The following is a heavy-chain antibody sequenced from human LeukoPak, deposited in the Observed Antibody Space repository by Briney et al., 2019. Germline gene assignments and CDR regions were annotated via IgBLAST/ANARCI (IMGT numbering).Heavy chain of an antibody. Sequence: GGSLRLSCAASGFTFSSYWMSWVRQAPGKGLEWVANIKQDGSEKYYVDSVKGRFTISRDNAKNSLYLQMNSLRAEDTAVYYCARTDYYYDSSGYHWGQGTLVTVSS. V-gene: IGHV3-7*03. CDR2: IKQDGSEK. D-gene: IGHD3-22*01. J-gene: IGHJ5*02. CDR1: GFTFSSYW. CDR3: ARTDYYYDSSGYH.